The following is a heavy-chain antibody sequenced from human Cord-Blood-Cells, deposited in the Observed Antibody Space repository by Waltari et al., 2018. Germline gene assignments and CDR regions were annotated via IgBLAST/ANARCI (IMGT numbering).Heavy chain of an antibody. Sequence: QVQLVQSGAEVKKPGASVKVSCTASGYTCTSYEINWVRQATGQGLEWMGWMNPNSGNTGYAQKFQGRVTRTRNTSISTAYMELSSLRSEDTAVYYCARLVRFLEWFTPTYYYYYMYVWGKGTTVTVSS. J-gene: IGHJ6*03. CDR2: MNPNSGNT. D-gene: IGHD3-3*01. V-gene: IGHV1-8*01. CDR1: GYTCTSYE. CDR3: ARLVRFLEWFTPTYYYYYMYV.